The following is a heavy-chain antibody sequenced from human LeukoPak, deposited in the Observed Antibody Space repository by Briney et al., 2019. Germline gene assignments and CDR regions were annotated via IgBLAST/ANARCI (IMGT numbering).Heavy chain of an antibody. D-gene: IGHD2-2*01. CDR1: GGTFSSYA. CDR2: IIPIFGTA. CDR3: AKDDRYCSSTSCPFDY. V-gene: IGHV1-69*05. Sequence: SVKVSCKASGGTFSSYAISWVRQAPGQGLEWMGGIIPIFGTANYAQKFQGRVTITTDESTSTAYMELSSLRSEDTAVYYCAKDDRYCSSTSCPFDYWGQGTLVTVSS. J-gene: IGHJ4*02.